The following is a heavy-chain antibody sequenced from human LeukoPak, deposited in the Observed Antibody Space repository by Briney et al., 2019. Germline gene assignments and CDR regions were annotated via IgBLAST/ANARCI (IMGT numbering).Heavy chain of an antibody. V-gene: IGHV4-31*03. CDR2: IYYSGST. D-gene: IGHD5-24*01. J-gene: IGHJ4*02. CDR3: ARTRRRLQFYDY. Sequence: SETLSLTCTVSGGSISSGDYYWSWIRQHPGKGLEWIGYIYYSGSTYYNPSLKSRVTISVDTSKNQFSLKLSSVTAADTAVYYCARTRRRLQFYDYWGQGTLVTVSS. CDR1: GGSISSGDYY.